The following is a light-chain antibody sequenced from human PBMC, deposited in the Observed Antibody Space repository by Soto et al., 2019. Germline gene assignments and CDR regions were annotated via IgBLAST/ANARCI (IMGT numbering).Light chain of an antibody. V-gene: IGLV2-14*01. CDR2: EVS. J-gene: IGLJ1*01. CDR3: DSYASSRAYV. CDR1: SSDVGGYNY. Sequence: QSALTQPASVSGSPGQSITISCTGTSSDVGGYNYVSWYQQQSGKAPKLIILEVSYRPSGVSNRFSGSKSGNTASLTISGLQAEDEADYYCDSYASSRAYVFGSGTKLTVL.